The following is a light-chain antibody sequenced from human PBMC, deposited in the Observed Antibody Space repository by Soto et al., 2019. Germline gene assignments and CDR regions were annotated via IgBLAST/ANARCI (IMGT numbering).Light chain of an antibody. CDR2: GNS. J-gene: IGLJ3*02. CDR3: QSYDSSLSAL. Sequence: QSVPTQPPSVSGAPGQRVTISCTGSSSNIGSGYDVHWYQQLPGTAPKLLIYGNSNRPSGVPDRFSGSKSGTSTSLAITGLEAEDGADYYYQSYDSSLSALFGGGTKLTVL. CDR1: SSNIGSGYD. V-gene: IGLV1-40*01.